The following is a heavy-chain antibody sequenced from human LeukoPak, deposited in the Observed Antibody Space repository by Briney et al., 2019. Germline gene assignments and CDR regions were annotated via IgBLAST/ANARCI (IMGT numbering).Heavy chain of an antibody. CDR3: ASGTGEDYYYYYMDV. J-gene: IGHJ6*03. D-gene: IGHD1-14*01. CDR1: GFTVSSNY. CDR2: IYSGGST. Sequence: AWGSLSLSCAASGFTVSSNYMSWVRQAPGKGLVWVSVIYSGGSTYYADSVKGRFTICRDNSKNTLYLQMNSLRAEDTAVYYCASGTGEDYYYYYMDVWGKGTTVTISS. V-gene: IGHV3-53*01.